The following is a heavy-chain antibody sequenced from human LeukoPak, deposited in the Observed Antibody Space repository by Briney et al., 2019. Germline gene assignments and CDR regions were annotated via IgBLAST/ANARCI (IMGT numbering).Heavy chain of an antibody. CDR2: ISSNGGST. D-gene: IGHD5-18*01. CDR3: VKDGWIQLWLRFDYFDY. CDR1: GFTFSSYA. Sequence: GSLRLSCSASGFTFSSYAMHWVRQAPGKGLEYVSAISSNGGSTYYADSVKGRFTISRDNSKNTLYLQMSSLRAEDTAVYYCVKDGWIQLWLRFDYFDYWGQGTLVTVSS. J-gene: IGHJ4*02. V-gene: IGHV3-64D*06.